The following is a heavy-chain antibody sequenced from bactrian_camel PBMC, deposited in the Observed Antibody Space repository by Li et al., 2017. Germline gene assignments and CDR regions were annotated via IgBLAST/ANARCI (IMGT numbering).Heavy chain of an antibody. CDR1: GYTYRQPC. V-gene: IGHV3S55*01. J-gene: IGHJ4*01. D-gene: IGHD6*01. CDR2: LSTDGTA. Sequence: HVQLVESGGGSVQAGGSLRLSCVASGYTYRQPCMGWYRQAPGDECPLVARLSTDGTAHYTESVKGRFTISQDSAKSTLYLQLNSLKTEDTAMYYCARGWRTVVAGADALGGQGTQVTVS. CDR3: ARGWRTVVAGADAL.